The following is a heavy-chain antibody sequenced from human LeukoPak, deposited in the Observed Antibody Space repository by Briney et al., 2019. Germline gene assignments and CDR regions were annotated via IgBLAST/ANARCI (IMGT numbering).Heavy chain of an antibody. CDR3: ASGHGYSYEIDY. D-gene: IGHD5-18*01. CDR2: IYYSGST. CDR1: GVSISSGDYY. Sequence: SETLSLTCTVSGVSISSGDYYWSWIRQPPGKGLEWIGYIYYSGSTYYNPSLKSRVTISVDTSKNQFSLKLSSVTAADTAVYYCASGHGYSYEIDYWGQGTLVTVSS. V-gene: IGHV4-30-4*01. J-gene: IGHJ4*02.